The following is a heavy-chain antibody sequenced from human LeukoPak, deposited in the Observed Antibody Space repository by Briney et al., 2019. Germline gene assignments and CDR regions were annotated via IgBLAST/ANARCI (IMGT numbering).Heavy chain of an antibody. CDR1: GYSISSGYY. J-gene: IGHJ6*03. D-gene: IGHD3-10*01. CDR3: ARVGYYGSGSYYNWSYYYYYYMDV. CDR2: IYHSGST. V-gene: IGHV4-38-2*02. Sequence: SETLSLTCTVSGYSISSGYYWGWIRQPPGKGLEWIGSIYHSGSTYYNPSLKSRVTISVDTSKNQFSLKLSSVTAADTAVYYCARVGYYGSGSYYNWSYYYYYYMDVWGKGTTVTVSS.